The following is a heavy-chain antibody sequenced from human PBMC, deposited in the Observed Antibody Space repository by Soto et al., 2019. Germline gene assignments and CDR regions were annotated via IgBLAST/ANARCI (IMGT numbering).Heavy chain of an antibody. CDR3: ARGPGGPDGPGDY. V-gene: IGHV1-3*01. CDR2: INAGNGNT. J-gene: IGHJ4*02. CDR1: GYTFTSYA. Sequence: QVQLVQSGAEVKKPGASVKVSCKASGYTFTSYAMHWLRQAPGQRLEWMGWINAGNGNTKYSQKFQGRVTITRDTSAITAYMELSSLRAEDTAVYCCARGPGGPDGPGDYWGQGTLVTVSS. D-gene: IGHD2-15*01.